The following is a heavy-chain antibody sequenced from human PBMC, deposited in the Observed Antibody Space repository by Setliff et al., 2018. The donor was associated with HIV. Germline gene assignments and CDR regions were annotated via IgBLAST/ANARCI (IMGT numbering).Heavy chain of an antibody. J-gene: IGHJ4*02. CDR1: GYTFTSHD. D-gene: IGHD3-22*01. V-gene: IGHV1-3*01. Sequence: ASVKVSCKPSGYTFTSHDLHWVRQVPGQGLEWMGWINLVTGKTVYLQKFQGRVTIARDTSASTAYMEMNSLRADDTAVYYCVRVVVIMGTGPHLDYWGQGALVTVSS. CDR2: INLVTGKT. CDR3: VRVVVIMGTGPHLDY.